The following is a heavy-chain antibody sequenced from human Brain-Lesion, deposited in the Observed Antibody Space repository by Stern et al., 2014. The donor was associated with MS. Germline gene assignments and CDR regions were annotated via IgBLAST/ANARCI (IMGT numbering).Heavy chain of an antibody. D-gene: IGHD6-19*01. J-gene: IGHJ1*01. V-gene: IGHV3-23*04. CDR3: AKWPHHIAVAGTKYFQH. CDR1: GFSFSTYA. Sequence: VQLVQYGGGLVQPGGSLRLSCAASGFSFSTYAMSWVRQTPGKGLQWASVISGRGGPTYYADSVKGRFTLSRDNHKNPLYTKMDSLRADDTAVYYCAKWPHHIAVAGTKYFQHWGQGTLVTVSS. CDR2: ISGRGGPT.